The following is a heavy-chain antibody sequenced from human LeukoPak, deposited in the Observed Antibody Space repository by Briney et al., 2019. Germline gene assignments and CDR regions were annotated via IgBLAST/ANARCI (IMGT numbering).Heavy chain of an antibody. CDR1: GFTVSSNC. V-gene: IGHV3-53*01. D-gene: IGHD3-22*01. J-gene: IGHJ4*02. Sequence: GGSLRLSCAASGFTVSSNCMSWVRQAPGKGLEWVSVIYSGGSTYYADSVKGRFTISRDNSKNTLYLQMNSLRAEDTAVYYCARVPYYYDSSDYWGQGTLVTVSS. CDR3: ARVPYYYDSSDY. CDR2: IYSGGST.